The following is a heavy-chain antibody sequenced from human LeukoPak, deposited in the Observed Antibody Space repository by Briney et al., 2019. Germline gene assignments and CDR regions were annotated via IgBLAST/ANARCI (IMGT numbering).Heavy chain of an antibody. CDR2: IYYSGST. CDR3: AGSEGGTISIVVVPAAPFGY. D-gene: IGHD2-2*01. V-gene: IGHV4-59*01. CDR1: GGSISSYY. J-gene: IGHJ4*02. Sequence: SETLSLTCTVSGGSISSYYWSWIRQPPGKGLEWIGYIYYSGSTNYNPSLKSRVTISVDTSKNQFSLKLSSVTAADTAVYYCAGSEGGTISIVVVPAAPFGYWGQGTLVTVSS.